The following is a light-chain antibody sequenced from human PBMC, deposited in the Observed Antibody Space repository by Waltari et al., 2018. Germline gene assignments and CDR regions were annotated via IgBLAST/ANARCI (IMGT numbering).Light chain of an antibody. CDR1: SGDVGANSY. CDR2: DVA. V-gene: IGLV2-11*02. Sequence: QSALTQPRSVSGSPGQSVTISCAGTSGDVGANSYVSCYQHHPGKTPKVVIYDVARRPSGVPDRFTGSRSGNTASLTISGLQADDEADYYCCSYAGSYTWVFGGGTRLTVL. J-gene: IGLJ3*02. CDR3: CSYAGSYTWV.